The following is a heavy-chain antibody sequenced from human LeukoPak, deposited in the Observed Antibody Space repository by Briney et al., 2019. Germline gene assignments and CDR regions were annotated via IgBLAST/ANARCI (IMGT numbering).Heavy chain of an antibody. CDR3: ARDGRYFDWLLPFDY. D-gene: IGHD3-9*01. J-gene: IGHJ4*02. Sequence: GASVKVSCKASGYTFTSYGISWVRQAPGQGLEWMGWISAYNGNTNYAQKLQGRVTMTTDTSTSTAYMELRSLRSDDTAVCYCARDGRYFDWLLPFDYWGQGTLVTVSS. CDR1: GYTFTSYG. CDR2: ISAYNGNT. V-gene: IGHV1-18*04.